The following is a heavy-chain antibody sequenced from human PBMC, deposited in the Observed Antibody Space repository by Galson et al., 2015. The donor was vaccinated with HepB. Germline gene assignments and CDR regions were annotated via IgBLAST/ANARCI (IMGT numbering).Heavy chain of an antibody. CDR3: AKDSYAYYFDY. D-gene: IGHD3-10*01. CDR2: ITGSGSST. J-gene: IGHJ4*02. V-gene: IGHV3-23*01. CDR1: GFTFSSYA. Sequence: SLRLSCAASGFTFSSYAMTWVRQAPGKGLEWVSSITGSGSSTYSADSVKGRFTISRDNSKNTLYLQMNSLRAEDTAVYHCAKDSYAYYFDYWGQGTLVTVSS.